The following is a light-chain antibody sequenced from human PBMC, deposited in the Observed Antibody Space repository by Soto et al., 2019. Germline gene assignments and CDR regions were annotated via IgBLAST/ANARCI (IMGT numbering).Light chain of an antibody. CDR1: QSVLYSSNNKNY. Sequence: DIVMTQSPGSLAVSLGERATINCKSSQSVLYSSNNKNYLAWFQQRPGQPPKLXIYWASTRESGVPDRFSGSGSGTDFTLTISSLQAEDVAVYYCQQYYSTPYTFGQGTKVDIK. CDR3: QQYYSTPYT. CDR2: WAS. V-gene: IGKV4-1*01. J-gene: IGKJ2*01.